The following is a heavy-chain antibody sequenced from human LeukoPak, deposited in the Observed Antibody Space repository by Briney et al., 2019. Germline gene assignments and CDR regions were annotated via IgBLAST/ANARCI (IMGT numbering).Heavy chain of an antibody. CDR1: GYSLTSYW. Sequence: GESLKISCKGSGYSLTSYWIGWVRQMPGKGLECMGIIYPDDSDTRYSPSFQGQVTISADKSISTAYLQWSSLKASDTAMYYCARVGVTTVKDAFDIWGQGTMVTVSS. J-gene: IGHJ3*02. V-gene: IGHV5-51*01. D-gene: IGHD4-17*01. CDR3: ARVGVTTVKDAFDI. CDR2: IYPDDSDT.